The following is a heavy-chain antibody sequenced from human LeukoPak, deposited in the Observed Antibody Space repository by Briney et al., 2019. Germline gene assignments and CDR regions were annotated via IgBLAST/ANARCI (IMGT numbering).Heavy chain of an antibody. CDR1: GGTICSYY. J-gene: IGHJ4*02. Sequence: PSETLSLNCTVSGGTICSYYWSWLPQPAGMGLEGIGRIYTSGSTNYNPTLKSRVTMSVDTSKNQFSLKLSSVTAADTAVYYCAGYDFWSGYYLGYWGQGTLVTVSS. CDR3: AGYDFWSGYYLGY. CDR2: IYTSGST. D-gene: IGHD3-3*01. V-gene: IGHV4-4*07.